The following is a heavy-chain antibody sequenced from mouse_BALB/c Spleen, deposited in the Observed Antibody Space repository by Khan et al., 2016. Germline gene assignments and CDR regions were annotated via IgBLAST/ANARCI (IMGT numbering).Heavy chain of an antibody. J-gene: IGHJ4*01. CDR1: GYSITSDYA. Sequence: EVQLQESGPGLVKPSQSLSLTCTVTGYSITSDYAWNWIRQFPGNKLEWMGYISYSGSTSYNPSLKSRISITRDTSKNQFFLQLNSVTTEDTATYYCARSYYGSSYYYAMDDWGQGTSVTVSS. CDR3: ARSYYGSSYYYAMDD. V-gene: IGHV3-2*02. D-gene: IGHD1-1*01. CDR2: ISYSGST.